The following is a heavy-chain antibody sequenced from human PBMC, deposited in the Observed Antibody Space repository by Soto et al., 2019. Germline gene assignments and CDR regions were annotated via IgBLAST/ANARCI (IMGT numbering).Heavy chain of an antibody. CDR3: ARAGT. J-gene: IGHJ5*02. CDR2: ITPISGTT. V-gene: IGHV1-69*01. CDR1: GGTFRSYA. Sequence: QVQLVQSGAEVKKPGSSMKVSCKVSGGTFRSYAINWVRQAPGQGLEWMGGITPISGTTNYAQKFQGRVTITADESTNTAYMELSSLRSDDTAVYYCARAGTWGQGSPVTVSS.